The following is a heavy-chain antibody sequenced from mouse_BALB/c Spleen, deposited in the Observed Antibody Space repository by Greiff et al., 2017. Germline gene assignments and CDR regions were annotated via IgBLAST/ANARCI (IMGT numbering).Heavy chain of an antibody. CDR3: ARRGYGNSWFAY. J-gene: IGHJ3*01. V-gene: IGHV5-12-2*01. D-gene: IGHD2-10*02. CDR2: ISNGGGST. Sequence: EVKLVESGGGLVQPGGSLKLSCAASGFTFSSYTMSWVRQTPEKRLEWVAYISNGGGSTYYPDTVKGRFTISRDNAKNTLYLQMSSLKSEDTAMYYCARRGYGNSWFAYWGQGTLVTVSA. CDR1: GFTFSSYT.